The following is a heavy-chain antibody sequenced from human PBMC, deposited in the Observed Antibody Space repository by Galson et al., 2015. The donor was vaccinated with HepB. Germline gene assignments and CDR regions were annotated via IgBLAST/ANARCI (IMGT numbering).Heavy chain of an antibody. Sequence: SVKVSCKASGYTSTGYYMHWVRQAPGQGLEWMGWINPNSGGTNYAQKFQGRVTMTRDTSISTAYMELSRLRSDDTAVYYCARELNDGGYGDYYYYYYMDVWGKGTTVTVSS. CDR2: INPNSGGT. CDR3: ARELNDGGYGDYYYYYYMDV. V-gene: IGHV1-2*02. J-gene: IGHJ6*03. CDR1: GYTSTGYY. D-gene: IGHD5-18*01.